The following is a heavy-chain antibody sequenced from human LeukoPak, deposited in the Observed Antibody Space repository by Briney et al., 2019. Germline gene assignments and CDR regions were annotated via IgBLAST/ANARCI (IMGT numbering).Heavy chain of an antibody. D-gene: IGHD2/OR15-2a*01. J-gene: IGHJ6*03. CDR3: AKNMGQLVPNYCMNV. Sequence: GGSLRLSCKASGFSLSTFAMSWVRRAPGKGLELVSTLSSSGSRTYYAESVKGRFTISRDTSMNTVFLQMNSLRGDDTAIYYCAKNMGQLVPNYCMNVWGKGTTVTVS. V-gene: IGHV3-23*01. CDR2: LSSSGSRT. CDR1: GFSLSTFA.